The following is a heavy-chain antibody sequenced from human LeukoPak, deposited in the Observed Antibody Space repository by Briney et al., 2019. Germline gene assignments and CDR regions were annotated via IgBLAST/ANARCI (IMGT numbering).Heavy chain of an antibody. Sequence: SQTLSLTCAISGDRVSSKSASWNWIRQSPSRGLEWLGRTYYRSKWNNEYAVSLKGRLTISPDTSKNQFSLQLNSVTPEDTAVYYCAILGPPADCWGQGTLVTVSS. CDR2: TYYRSKWNN. D-gene: IGHD3/OR15-3a*01. J-gene: IGHJ1*01. V-gene: IGHV6-1*01. CDR3: AILGPPADC. CDR1: GDRVSSKSAS.